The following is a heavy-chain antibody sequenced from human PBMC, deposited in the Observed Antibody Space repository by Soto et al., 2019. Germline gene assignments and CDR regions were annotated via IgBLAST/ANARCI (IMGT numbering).Heavy chain of an antibody. V-gene: IGHV1-18*01. CDR3: ASTFVCIRILGVVRMTLNWLDP. D-gene: IGHD3-3*01. CDR1: GYTFTSYG. Sequence: ASVKVSCKASGYTFTSYGISWVRQAPGQGLERMGWISAYNGNTNYAQKLQGRVTMTTDTSTSTVYMELRSLRSDDTAVYYCASTFVCIRILGVVRMTLNWLDPWGQGTLVTVSS. J-gene: IGHJ5*02. CDR2: ISAYNGNT.